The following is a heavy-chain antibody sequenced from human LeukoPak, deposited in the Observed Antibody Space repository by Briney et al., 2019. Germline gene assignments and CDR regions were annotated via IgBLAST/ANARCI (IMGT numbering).Heavy chain of an antibody. V-gene: IGHV3-74*01. CDR2: SARDCRT. J-gene: IGHJ4*02. CDR1: GFTFSSYW. CDR3: AKERLGGNYGDYAVDY. Sequence: PGGSLRLSCAASGFTFSSYWMHWVRQAPWKGLVWVSRSARDCRTVYADSVKGRFTISRDNSKKTLDLHMDSLRAEDTAVYYCAKERLGGNYGDYAVDYWGQGTMVTVSS. D-gene: IGHD4-17*01.